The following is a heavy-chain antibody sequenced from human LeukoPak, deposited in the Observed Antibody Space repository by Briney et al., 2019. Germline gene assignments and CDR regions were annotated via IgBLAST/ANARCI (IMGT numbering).Heavy chain of an antibody. J-gene: IGHJ6*02. D-gene: IGHD6-13*01. Sequence: GASVKVSCKASGYTFTSYGISWVRQAPGQGLEWMGWISAYNGNTNYAQKLQGRVTMTTDTSTSTAYMEPRSLRSDDTAVCYCARVALYSSRVVSHYYGMDVWGQGTTVTVSS. CDR2: ISAYNGNT. V-gene: IGHV1-18*01. CDR3: ARVALYSSRVVSHYYGMDV. CDR1: GYTFTSYG.